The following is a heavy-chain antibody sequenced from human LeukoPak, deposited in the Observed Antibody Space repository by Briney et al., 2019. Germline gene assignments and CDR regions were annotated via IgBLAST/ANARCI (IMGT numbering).Heavy chain of an antibody. Sequence: GGSLRLSCAASGFTFSSYWMSWVRQAPGKGLEWVANIKRDGSEKYYVDSVKGRFTISRDNAKNSLYLQMNSLRAEDTAVYYCASTNYFYYYMDVWGKGTTVTVSS. CDR2: IKRDGSEK. J-gene: IGHJ6*03. V-gene: IGHV3-7*01. D-gene: IGHD1-26*01. CDR1: GFTFSSYW. CDR3: ASTNYFYYYMDV.